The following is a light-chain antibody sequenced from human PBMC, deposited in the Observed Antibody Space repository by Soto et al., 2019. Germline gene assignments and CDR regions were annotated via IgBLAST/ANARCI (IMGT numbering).Light chain of an antibody. CDR2: GNS. CDR3: QSYDSSLSGYV. Sequence: QSVLTQPPSVSGAPGQRVTISCTGSSSNIGAGYDVHWYQRLPGTAPKLLIYGNSNRPSGVPDRFSGSKSGTSASLAITGLQAEDDADYYCQSYDSSLSGYVFGTGTKVTVL. J-gene: IGLJ1*01. V-gene: IGLV1-40*01. CDR1: SSNIGAGYD.